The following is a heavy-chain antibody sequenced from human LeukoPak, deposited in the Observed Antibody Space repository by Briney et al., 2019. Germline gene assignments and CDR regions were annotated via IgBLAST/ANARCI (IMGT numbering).Heavy chain of an antibody. D-gene: IGHD6-13*01. CDR1: GFTVSSYA. J-gene: IGHJ4*02. CDR2: ISGSGGST. Sequence: GGSLRLSCAASGFTVSSYAMSWVRQAPGKGLEWVSAISGSGGSTYYADSVKGRFTISRDNSKNTLFLQMNSLRAEDTALYYCAKGSLGSWYFFDYWGQGTLVTVSS. CDR3: AKGSLGSWYFFDY. V-gene: IGHV3-23*01.